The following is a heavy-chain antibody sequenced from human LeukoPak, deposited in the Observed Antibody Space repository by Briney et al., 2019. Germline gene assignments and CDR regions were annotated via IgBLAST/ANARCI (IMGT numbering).Heavy chain of an antibody. CDR3: AKGRDSSGYYCAFDI. CDR1: GFTFSSYS. J-gene: IGHJ3*02. V-gene: IGHV3-48*01. Sequence: GGSLRLSCAASGFTFSSYSMNWVRQAPGKGLEWVSYISSSSSTIYYADSVKGRFTISRDNSKNTLYLQMNSLRAEDTAVYYCAKGRDSSGYYCAFDIWGQGTTVTVSS. D-gene: IGHD3-22*01. CDR2: ISSSSSTI.